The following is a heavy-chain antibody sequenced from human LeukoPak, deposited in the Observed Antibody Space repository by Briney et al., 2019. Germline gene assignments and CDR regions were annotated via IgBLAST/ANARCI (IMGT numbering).Heavy chain of an antibody. CDR2: INHSGGT. Sequence: PSETLSLTCGVTGVSFSGCYWSWIRQTPGKGLEWIGEINHSGGTNYNSSLKSRVTISADTSKNHFSLKLNSVTTADTAVYYCTRGAGWLIDYWGQGILVTVSS. CDR3: TRGAGWLIDY. CDR1: GVSFSGCY. V-gene: IGHV4-34*01. J-gene: IGHJ4*02. D-gene: IGHD3-16*01.